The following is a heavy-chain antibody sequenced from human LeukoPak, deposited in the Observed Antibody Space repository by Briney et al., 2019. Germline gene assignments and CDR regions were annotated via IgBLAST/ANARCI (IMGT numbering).Heavy chain of an antibody. CDR2: ISYDGSNK. J-gene: IGHJ4*02. Sequence: GGSLRLSCAASGFTFSSYAMHWVRQAPGKGLEWVAVISYDGSNKYYADSVKGRFTISRDNSKNTLYLQMNSLRAEDTAVYYCARDPTPTTYYFDYWGQGTLVTVSS. V-gene: IGHV3-30-3*01. D-gene: IGHD1-26*01. CDR3: ARDPTPTTYYFDY. CDR1: GFTFSSYA.